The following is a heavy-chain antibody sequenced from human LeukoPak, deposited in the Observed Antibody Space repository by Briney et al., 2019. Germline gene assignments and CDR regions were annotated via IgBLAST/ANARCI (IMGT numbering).Heavy chain of an antibody. CDR1: GFTFSSYG. CDR2: ISYDGSSK. V-gene: IGHV3-30*18. Sequence: GGSLRLSCAASGFTFSSYGMHWVRQAPGKGLEWVAVISYDGSSKYYADSVKGRFTISRDNSKNTLYLQMNSLRAEDTAVYYCAEDFHSGWYLVGDYWGQGTLVTVSS. J-gene: IGHJ4*02. CDR3: AEDFHSGWYLVGDY. D-gene: IGHD6-19*01.